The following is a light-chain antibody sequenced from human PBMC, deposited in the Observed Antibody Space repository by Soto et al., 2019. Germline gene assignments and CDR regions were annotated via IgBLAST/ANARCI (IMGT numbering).Light chain of an antibody. CDR3: EQYAYRTPFT. Sequence: DIQMTQSPSSLSASVGDRVTITCQASQDISNYLNWYQQKPGKAPKLLIYDASNFEAGVPSRFSGSGSWTDSTFTISSLQPEDMATNYCEQYAYRTPFTFGPGTKVYIK. V-gene: IGKV1-33*01. CDR1: QDISNY. J-gene: IGKJ3*01. CDR2: DAS.